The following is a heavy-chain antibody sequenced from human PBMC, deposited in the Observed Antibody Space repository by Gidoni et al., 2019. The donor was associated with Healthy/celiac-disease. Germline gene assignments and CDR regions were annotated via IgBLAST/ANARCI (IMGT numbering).Heavy chain of an antibody. Sequence: VQLVQSGAEVKKHGASVKVSCTASAYTFTSYAMHWVRQAPGQRLEWMGWINAGNGNTKYSQKFQGRVTITRDTSASTAYMELSSLRSEDTAVYYCAREGYDFWSGYLPRGPYYYGMDVWGQGTTVTVSS. J-gene: IGHJ6*02. CDR2: INAGNGNT. V-gene: IGHV1-3*01. CDR1: AYTFTSYA. D-gene: IGHD3-3*01. CDR3: AREGYDFWSGYLPRGPYYYGMDV.